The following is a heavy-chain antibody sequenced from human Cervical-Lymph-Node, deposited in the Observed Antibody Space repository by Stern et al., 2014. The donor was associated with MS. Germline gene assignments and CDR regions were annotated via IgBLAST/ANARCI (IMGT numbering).Heavy chain of an antibody. D-gene: IGHD3-22*01. Sequence: EVQLVESGGGLIQPGGSLSLSCAVSGYSVSTNYMSWIRQAPGKGLEWVGAIYSGGSTSHVDSVSGRFTISMDNARNTLSLQMDSLRAEDTAVYYCARDYYDSRGYSHWGQGTLVTVSS. V-gene: IGHV3-53*01. CDR1: GYSVSTNY. CDR3: ARDYYDSRGYSH. CDR2: IYSGGST. J-gene: IGHJ4*02.